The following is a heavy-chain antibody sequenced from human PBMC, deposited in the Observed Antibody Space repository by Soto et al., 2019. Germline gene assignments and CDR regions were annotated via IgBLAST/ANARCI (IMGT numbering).Heavy chain of an antibody. V-gene: IGHV4-30-4*01. CDR2: IHYSGST. J-gene: IGHJ5*02. Sequence: SETLSLTCTVSGGSVSSDEYYWSWIRQPPGKGLEWIGYIHYSGSTYYSPSLKSRVNISVDTSKNQFSMKLTSVTAADTAVYYCARFKHFYDSSGYSLLVPWGQGPQVTVS. CDR3: ARFKHFYDSSGYSLLVP. D-gene: IGHD3-22*01. CDR1: GGSVSSDEYY.